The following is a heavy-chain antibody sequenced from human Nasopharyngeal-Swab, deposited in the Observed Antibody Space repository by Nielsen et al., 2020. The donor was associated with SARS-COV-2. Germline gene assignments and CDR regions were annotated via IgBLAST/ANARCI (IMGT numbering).Heavy chain of an antibody. V-gene: IGHV4-34*01. Sequence: WIRQPPGKGLEWIGEINHSGSTNYNPSLKSRVTISVDTSKNQFSLKLSSVTAADTAVYYCARKSGVLEQQLVRGRWFDLWGQGTLVTVSS. CDR2: INHSGST. J-gene: IGHJ5*02. CDR3: ARKSGVLEQQLVRGRWFDL. D-gene: IGHD6-13*01.